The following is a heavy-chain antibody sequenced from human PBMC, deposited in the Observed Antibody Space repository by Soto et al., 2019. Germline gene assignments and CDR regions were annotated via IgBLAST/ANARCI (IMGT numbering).Heavy chain of an antibody. CDR1: GFSFRSYT. CDR2: ISSSGSEI. Sequence: GGSLRLSCAASGFSFRSYTRNWVRQAPGKGLEWVSYISSSGSEIYYADSVKGRFTISRDNAKNSLYLQMSSLRDEDTAVYYCATDLAVAGTGLNYYCGMDVWGQGTTVTVSS. CDR3: ATDLAVAGTGLNYYCGMDV. D-gene: IGHD6-19*01. V-gene: IGHV3-48*02. J-gene: IGHJ6*02.